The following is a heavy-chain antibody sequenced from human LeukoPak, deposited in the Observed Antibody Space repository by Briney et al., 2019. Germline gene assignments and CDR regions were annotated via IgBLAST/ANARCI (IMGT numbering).Heavy chain of an antibody. D-gene: IGHD3-22*01. CDR1: GFTFSSYG. V-gene: IGHV3-30*02. Sequence: GGSLRLSCAASGFTFSSYGMHWVRQAPGKGLEWVAFISFDGSNEHYADSVKGRFTISRDNSKNTLYLQMNSLRAEDTAIYYCAKDPPVVVIASYFDYWGQGTLVTVSS. CDR3: AKDPPVVVIASYFDY. J-gene: IGHJ4*02. CDR2: ISFDGSNE.